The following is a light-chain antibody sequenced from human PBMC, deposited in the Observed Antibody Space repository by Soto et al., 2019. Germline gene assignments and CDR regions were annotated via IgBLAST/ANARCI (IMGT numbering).Light chain of an antibody. Sequence: QSALTQPASVSGSPGQSITISCTGTYTDVGGYNRVSWYQHHAGKGPKMLIFEVDNRPSGISDRFSGSKSGDTASLTISDLQAEEEADYYCVSYIESSLTHWVFGGGTKLTVL. CDR2: EVD. V-gene: IGLV2-14*01. CDR3: VSYIESSLTHWV. J-gene: IGLJ3*02. CDR1: YTDVGGYNR.